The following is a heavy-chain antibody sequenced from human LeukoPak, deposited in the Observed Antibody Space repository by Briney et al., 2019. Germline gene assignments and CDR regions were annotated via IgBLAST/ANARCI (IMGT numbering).Heavy chain of an antibody. CDR2: INPNSGGT. CDR1: GYTFTGNY. CDR3: ARVDKGASLGGYFDY. D-gene: IGHD5-12*01. V-gene: IGHV1-2*02. J-gene: IGHJ4*02. Sequence: ASVKVSCKASGYTFTGNYMHWVRQAPGQGLEWMGWINPNSGGTNYAQKFQGRVTMTRDTSIGTAYMELNRLRSDDTAVYYCARVDKGASLGGYFDYWGQGTLVTVSS.